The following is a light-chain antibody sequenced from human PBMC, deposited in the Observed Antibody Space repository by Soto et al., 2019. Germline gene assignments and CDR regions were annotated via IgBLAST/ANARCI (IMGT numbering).Light chain of an antibody. V-gene: IGKV3-11*01. CDR3: QHRSNG. Sequence: ETVLTQSPDTLSLSPGERVTLSCRASQSVCSYLAWYQQKPGQAPRLLIYGASNRATGIPARFSGSGSGTDFTLTISSLEPEDYAVYYCQHRSNGFGQGTKLEIK. CDR1: QSVCSY. J-gene: IGKJ2*01. CDR2: GAS.